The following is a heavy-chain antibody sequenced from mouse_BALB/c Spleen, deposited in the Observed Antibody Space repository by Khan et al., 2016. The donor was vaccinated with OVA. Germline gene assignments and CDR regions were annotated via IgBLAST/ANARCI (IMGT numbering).Heavy chain of an antibody. Sequence: QVQLKQSGPGLVQPSQSLSITCTVSGFSLTTYGVHWVRQSPGKGLEWLGLIWSGGNTAYNAAFISRLSTTKDNSKTPVFFKMNSLQADDTAMYYCARNSYMSDFTYWGQGTLVTVSA. CDR3: ARNSYMSDFTY. CDR1: GFSLTTYG. V-gene: IGHV2-2*01. CDR2: IWSGGNT. J-gene: IGHJ3*01. D-gene: IGHD2-14*01.